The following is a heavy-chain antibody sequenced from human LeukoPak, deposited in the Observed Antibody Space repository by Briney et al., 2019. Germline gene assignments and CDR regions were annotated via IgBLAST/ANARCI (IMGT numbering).Heavy chain of an antibody. D-gene: IGHD5-12*01. CDR2: IIPIFGTA. CDR3: ARPGGATISSFDI. Sequence: GASVKVSCKASGGTFSSYAISWVRQAPGQGLEWMGGIIPIFGTANYAQKYQGRVTITADESTSTAYMELSSLRSEDTAVHYCARPGGATISSFDIWGQGTMVTVSS. CDR1: GGTFSSYA. J-gene: IGHJ3*02. V-gene: IGHV1-69*13.